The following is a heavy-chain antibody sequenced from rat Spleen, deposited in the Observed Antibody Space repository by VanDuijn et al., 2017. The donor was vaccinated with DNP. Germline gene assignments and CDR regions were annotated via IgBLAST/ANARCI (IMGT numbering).Heavy chain of an antibody. CDR3: ARHVDPGWFVH. Sequence: QVQLKESGPGLVQPSRTLSLTCTVSGFSLTSYNVHWVRQPPGKGLEWMGVIWTGGKTEYNSTVKSRLSISRDTSKNQVFLKMNSLQPEDTGTYYCARHVDPGWFVHWGQGTLVTVSS. CDR2: IWTGGKT. V-gene: IGHV2S13*01. CDR1: GFSLTSYN. J-gene: IGHJ3*01. D-gene: IGHD3-1*01.